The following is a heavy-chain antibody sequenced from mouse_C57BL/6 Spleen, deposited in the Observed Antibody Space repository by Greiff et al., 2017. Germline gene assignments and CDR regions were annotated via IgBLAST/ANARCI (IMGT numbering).Heavy chain of an antibody. V-gene: IGHV14-2*01. J-gene: IGHJ2*01. CDR3: ARSSSSPYFDD. CDR1: GFTIKDYY. Sequence: EVHLVQSGAELVKPGASVKLSCTASGFTIKDYYMHWVKQRTEQGLEWIGRIDPEDGGTKYAPKFQGKATMTADTSSTTAYLQLSSLTSEDTAVYYCARSSSSPYFDDWGPGATLAASS. CDR2: IDPEDGGT. D-gene: IGHD1-1*01.